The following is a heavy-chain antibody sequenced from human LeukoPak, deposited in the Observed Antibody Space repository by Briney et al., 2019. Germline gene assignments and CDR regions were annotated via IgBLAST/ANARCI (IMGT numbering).Heavy chain of an antibody. V-gene: IGHV3-74*01. J-gene: IGHJ4*02. Sequence: GGSLRLSCATSGFTLSLAWMHWVRQAPGKGLEWVSRIKYDGSYTNYADSVKGRFAISRDNARNTLSLHMISLRAEDTAVYFCVRDGDAYNFDFWGQGVLVTVSS. CDR2: IKYDGSYT. D-gene: IGHD5-24*01. CDR3: VRDGDAYNFDF. CDR1: GFTLSLAW.